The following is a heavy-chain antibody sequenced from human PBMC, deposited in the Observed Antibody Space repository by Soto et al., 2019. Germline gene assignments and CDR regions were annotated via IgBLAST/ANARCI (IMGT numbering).Heavy chain of an antibody. J-gene: IGHJ6*02. Sequence: SVKVSCKAFGGTFSSYAISWVRQAPGQGLEWMGGIIPIFGTANYAQKFQGRVTITADESTSTAYMELSSLRSEDTAVYYCARVSYDILTAGTGYYYGMDVWGQGTTVTVSS. CDR3: ARVSYDILTAGTGYYYGMDV. V-gene: IGHV1-69*13. CDR1: GGTFSSYA. D-gene: IGHD3-9*01. CDR2: IIPIFGTA.